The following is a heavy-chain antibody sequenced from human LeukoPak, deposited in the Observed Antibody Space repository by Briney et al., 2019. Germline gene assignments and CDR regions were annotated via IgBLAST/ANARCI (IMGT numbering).Heavy chain of an antibody. CDR2: IYPDESNI. J-gene: IGHJ4*02. CDR1: GYRFSTSW. Sequence: GAPLKISCKGSGYRFSTSWIGWGRRLPGKGVEGMVMIYPDESNIRYCPSFKGQVTISADKSSNKAYLHCNSLKASDTPMYYCARLTTGYGKIDYWGQGTLVTVSS. D-gene: IGHD2-2*03. V-gene: IGHV5-51*01. CDR3: ARLTTGYGKIDY.